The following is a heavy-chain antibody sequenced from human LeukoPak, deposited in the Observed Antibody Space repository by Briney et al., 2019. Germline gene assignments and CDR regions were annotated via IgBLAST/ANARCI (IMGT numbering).Heavy chain of an antibody. V-gene: IGHV1-18*01. CDR1: GYTFTSYG. CDR3: ARDCSGGSCYSGLSWFDP. CDR2: ISAYNGNT. D-gene: IGHD2-15*01. J-gene: IGHJ5*02. Sequence: ASVKVSCTASGYTFTSYGISWVRQAPGQGLEWMGWISAYNGNTNYAQKLQGRVTMTTDTSTSTAYMELRSLRSDDTAVYYCARDCSGGSCYSGLSWFDPWGQGTLVTVSS.